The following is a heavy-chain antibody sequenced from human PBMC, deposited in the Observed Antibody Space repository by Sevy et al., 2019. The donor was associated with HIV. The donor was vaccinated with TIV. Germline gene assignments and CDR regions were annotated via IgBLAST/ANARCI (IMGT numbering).Heavy chain of an antibody. Sequence: GGCLRLSCTASGFTFSNFGMHCVRQVPGKGLEWVTFIRYDGSDKYYAASVKGRFTISRDDSKNTLYLQMDSLRAEYTAIYYCAKDLSGAARRYFDYWGQGTPVTVSS. V-gene: IGHV3-30*02. CDR1: GFTFSNFG. D-gene: IGHD2-15*01. CDR2: IRYDGSDK. J-gene: IGHJ4*02. CDR3: AKDLSGAARRYFDY.